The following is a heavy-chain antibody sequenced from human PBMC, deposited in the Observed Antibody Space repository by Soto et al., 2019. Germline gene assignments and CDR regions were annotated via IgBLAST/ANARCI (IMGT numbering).Heavy chain of an antibody. V-gene: IGHV3-72*01. Sequence: EVQLMESGGGLVQPGGSLRLSCAASGFTFSDHYMDWVRQAPGKGLEWVGRIRNKANSYTTEYAASVKGRFTISRDDSKNSLYLQMNSLKTEDTAVYYCGRAPLSPNDHWGQGTLVTVSS. CDR1: GFTFSDHY. D-gene: IGHD3-10*01. CDR2: IRNKANSYTT. J-gene: IGHJ4*02. CDR3: GRAPLSPNDH.